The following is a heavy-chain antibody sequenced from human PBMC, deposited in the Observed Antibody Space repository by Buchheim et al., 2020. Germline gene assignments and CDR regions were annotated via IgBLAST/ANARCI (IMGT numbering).Heavy chain of an antibody. CDR1: GDSMERGGFY. D-gene: IGHD3-10*01. V-gene: IGHV4-31*03. CDR3: ARGTPRYYFDF. J-gene: IGHJ4*02. CDR2: MYNSGST. Sequence: QVQLQESGPGLVKPSQTLSLTCTVSGDSMERGGFYWNWIRQHPGMGLEFIGYMYNSGSTYFNPSLRSRVTISADTSTNHFSLKLSSVTAADTAVYFCARGTPRYYFDFWGQGTL.